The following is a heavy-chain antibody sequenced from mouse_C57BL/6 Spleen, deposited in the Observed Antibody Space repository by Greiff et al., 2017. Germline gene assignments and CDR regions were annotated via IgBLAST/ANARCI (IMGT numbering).Heavy chain of an antibody. J-gene: IGHJ4*01. V-gene: IGHV1-54*01. D-gene: IGHD1-1*01. CDR2: INPGSGGT. CDR1: GYAFTNYL. CDR3: ARYEFIKYAMDY. Sequence: QVQLQQSGAELVRPGTSVKVSCKASGYAFTNYLIEWVKQRPGQGLEWIGVINPGSGGTNYNEKFKGKATLTADKSSSTAYMQLSSLTSEDSAVYFCARYEFIKYAMDYWGQGTSVTVSS.